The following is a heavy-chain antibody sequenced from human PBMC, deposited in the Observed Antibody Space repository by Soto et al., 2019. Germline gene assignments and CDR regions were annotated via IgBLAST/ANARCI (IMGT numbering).Heavy chain of an antibody. CDR1: GFTFSSYS. V-gene: IGHV3-21*01. CDR2: ISSSSSYI. D-gene: IGHD3-22*01. CDR3: ARSSTYYYDSSGRDDAFDI. Sequence: GGSLRLSCAASGFTFSSYSMNWVRQAPGKGLEWVSSISSSSSYIYYADSVKGRFTISRDSAKNSLYLQMNSLRAEDTAVYYCARSSTYYYDSSGRDDAFDIWGQGTMVTVSS. J-gene: IGHJ3*02.